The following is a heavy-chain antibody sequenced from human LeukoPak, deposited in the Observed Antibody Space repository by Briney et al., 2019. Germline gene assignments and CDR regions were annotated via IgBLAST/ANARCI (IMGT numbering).Heavy chain of an antibody. J-gene: IGHJ2*01. CDR2: ISYDGSNK. D-gene: IGHD4-11*01. CDR1: GFTFSRYG. CDR3: AKDGFPTVPTPLWYFDL. V-gene: IGHV3-30*18. Sequence: GRSLRLSCAASGFTFSRYGMHWVRQAPGKGLEWVAVISYDGSNKHYADSVKGRFTISRDNSKNTLYLQMNSLRAEDTAVYYCAKDGFPTVPTPLWYFDLWGRGTLVTVSS.